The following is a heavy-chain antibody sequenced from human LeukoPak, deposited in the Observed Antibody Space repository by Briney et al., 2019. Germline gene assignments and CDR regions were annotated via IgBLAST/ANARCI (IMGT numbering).Heavy chain of an antibody. CDR2: NHYTGST. Sequence: PSETLSLTCTVFGGSISTYYWTWIRQPPGKGLEWIGYNHYTGSTNHNPPLKSRVTMSVDTSKIQFSLKLSSVTAADTAVYYCARGRSGGDWFDSWGQGTPVTVSS. CDR3: ARGRSGGDWFDS. CDR1: GGSISTYY. J-gene: IGHJ5*01. V-gene: IGHV4-59*01. D-gene: IGHD3-10*01.